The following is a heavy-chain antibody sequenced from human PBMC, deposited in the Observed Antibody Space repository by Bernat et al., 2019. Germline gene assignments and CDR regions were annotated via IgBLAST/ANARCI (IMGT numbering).Heavy chain of an antibody. Sequence: EVQLLESGGGLVQPGGSLRLSCSAAGFTFSFFAMGWVRQAPGKGLEWVSAISSTSDRTDYADSVKGRFTVSRDNSKNTLYLQMNSLRAEDTAIYYCAKDGLRVLAYWYFDLWGRGALVTVSS. CDR3: AKDGLRVLAYWYFDL. D-gene: IGHD4/OR15-4a*01. CDR1: GFTFSFFA. V-gene: IGHV3-23*01. J-gene: IGHJ2*01. CDR2: ISSTSDRT.